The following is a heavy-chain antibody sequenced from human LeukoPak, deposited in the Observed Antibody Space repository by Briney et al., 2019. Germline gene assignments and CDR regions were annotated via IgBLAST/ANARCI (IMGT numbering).Heavy chain of an antibody. J-gene: IGHJ4*02. Sequence: GSSVKVSCKASGGTFSSYAINWVRQAPGQGLEWMGRIIPILGIANYAQKFQGRVTITADKSTSTAYMELSSLRSEDTAVYYCARDRLSVNYFDYWGQGTLVTVSS. CDR2: IIPILGIA. CDR1: GGTFSSYA. D-gene: IGHD6-25*01. CDR3: ARDRLSVNYFDY. V-gene: IGHV1-69*04.